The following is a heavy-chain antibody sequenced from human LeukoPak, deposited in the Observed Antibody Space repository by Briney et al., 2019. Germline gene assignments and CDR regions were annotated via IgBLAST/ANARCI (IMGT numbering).Heavy chain of an antibody. J-gene: IGHJ4*02. D-gene: IGHD2-21*01. CDR1: GFAFSSYA. CDR3: ARPDYCGGECYWNYFDY. CDR2: ISYDGSNK. Sequence: PGRSLRLSCAASGFAFSSYAMHWVRQAPGKGLEWMAVISYDGSNKYYADSVKGRFTISRDNSKNTLYPQMNSLRAEDTAVYYCARPDYCGGECYWNYFDYWGQGTLVTVSS. V-gene: IGHV3-30*03.